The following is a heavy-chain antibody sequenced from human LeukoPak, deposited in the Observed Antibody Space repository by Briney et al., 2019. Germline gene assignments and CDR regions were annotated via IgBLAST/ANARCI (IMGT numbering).Heavy chain of an antibody. D-gene: IGHD6-6*01. Sequence: QAGGSPRLSCAASGFTFSSYAMSWVRQAPGKGLEWVSAISGSGGSTYYADSVKGRFTISRDNSKNTLYLQMNSLRAEDTAVYYCAKKAEYSSSSFDYWGQGTLVTVSS. CDR2: ISGSGGST. CDR1: GFTFSSYA. J-gene: IGHJ4*02. V-gene: IGHV3-23*01. CDR3: AKKAEYSSSSFDY.